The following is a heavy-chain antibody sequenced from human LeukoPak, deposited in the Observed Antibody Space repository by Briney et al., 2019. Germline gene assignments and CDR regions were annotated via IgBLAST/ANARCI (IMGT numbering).Heavy chain of an antibody. CDR2: IIPILGIA. Sequence: ASVKVSCKASGGTFSSYAISWVRQAPGQGLEWMGRIIPILGIASYAQKFQGRVTITADKSTSTAYMELSSLRSEDTAVYYCALWDYYDTSGPTSVADAFDIWGQGTIITVSS. D-gene: IGHD3-22*01. J-gene: IGHJ3*02. CDR1: GGTFSSYA. V-gene: IGHV1-69*04. CDR3: ALWDYYDTSGPTSVADAFDI.